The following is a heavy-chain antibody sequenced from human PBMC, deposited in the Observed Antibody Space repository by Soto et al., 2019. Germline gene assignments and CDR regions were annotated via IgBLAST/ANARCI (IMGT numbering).Heavy chain of an antibody. Sequence: PGGSLRLSCAASGFTFEDYAMHWVRQAPGKGLEWVSGFSWNSGSIGYADSVKGRFTISRDNAKNSLYLQMNSLRAEDTALYYCAKDWGYGDPFSASYAFDIWGQGTMVTVSS. CDR3: AKDWGYGDPFSASYAFDI. J-gene: IGHJ3*02. CDR2: FSWNSGSI. D-gene: IGHD4-17*01. V-gene: IGHV3-9*01. CDR1: GFTFEDYA.